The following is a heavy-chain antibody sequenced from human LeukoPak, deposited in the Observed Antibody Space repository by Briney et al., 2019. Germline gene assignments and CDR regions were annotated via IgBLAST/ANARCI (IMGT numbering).Heavy chain of an antibody. D-gene: IGHD3-22*01. V-gene: IGHV3-23*01. CDR3: AKGAEITMIVVDDAFDI. J-gene: IGHJ3*02. CDR1: GFTFSSYG. CDR2: ISGSGGST. Sequence: GGSLRLSCAASGFTFSSYGMSWVRQAPGKGLEWVSAISGSGGSTYYADSVKGRFTISRDNSKNTLYLQMNSLRAEDTAVYYCAKGAEITMIVVDDAFDIWGQGTMVTVSS.